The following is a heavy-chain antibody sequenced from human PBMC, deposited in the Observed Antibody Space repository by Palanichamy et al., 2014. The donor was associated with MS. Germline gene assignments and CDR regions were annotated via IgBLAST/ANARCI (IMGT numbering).Heavy chain of an antibody. D-gene: IGHD2-2*01. CDR2: ISYSGST. V-gene: IGHV4-30-4*08. J-gene: IGHJ4*02. CDR3: ARDHGPAAGGFDY. CDR1: GDSINSGDHY. Sequence: QVQLQESGPGLVKPSQTLSLTCTVSGDSINSGDHYWSWIRQPPGKGLEWIGYISYSGSTSYNPSLKSRITISVDRSNNQFSLKLTSVTAADTAVYYCARDHGPAAGGFDYWGQGTLLTVSS.